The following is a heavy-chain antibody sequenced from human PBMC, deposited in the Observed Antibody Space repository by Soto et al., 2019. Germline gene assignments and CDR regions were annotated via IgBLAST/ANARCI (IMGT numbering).Heavy chain of an antibody. CDR2: IYYSGST. V-gene: IGHV4-59*01. J-gene: IGHJ6*02. CDR3: ARSQNSNYLRVYYYGMDV. D-gene: IGHD4-4*01. CDR1: GGSISTYY. Sequence: SATLSLTCTVSGGSISTYYWSWIRQPPGKGLEWIGYIYYSGSTSYNPSLKSRVTISVDTSKNQFSLKLRSVTAADTAVYYCARSQNSNYLRVYYYGMDVWGQGTTVTVSS.